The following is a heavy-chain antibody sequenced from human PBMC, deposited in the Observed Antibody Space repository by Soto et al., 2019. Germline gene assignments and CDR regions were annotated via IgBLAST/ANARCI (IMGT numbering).Heavy chain of an antibody. J-gene: IGHJ5*02. D-gene: IGHD3-9*01. CDR1: GYTFTSYG. CDR3: ARSLYDILTSSVYSWFDP. Sequence: EASVKVSCKASGYTFTSYGISWVRQAPGRGLEWMGWISAYNGDTNYAQKFQGRVTITRDTSASTAYMELSSLRSEDTAVYYCARSLYDILTSSVYSWFDPWGQGTLVTVSS. V-gene: IGHV1-18*01. CDR2: ISAYNGDT.